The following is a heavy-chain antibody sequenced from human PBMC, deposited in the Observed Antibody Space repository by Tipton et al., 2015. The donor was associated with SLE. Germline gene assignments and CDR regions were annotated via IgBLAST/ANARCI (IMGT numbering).Heavy chain of an antibody. J-gene: IGHJ4*02. V-gene: IGHV4-59*01. CDR1: GGSISSYY. D-gene: IGHD4-17*01. Sequence: TLSLTCTVSGGSISSYYWSWIRQPPGKGLEWIGYIYTSGSTNYNPSLKSRVTISVDTSKNQFSLKLSSVTAADTAVYYCARAPDYDYGDYYFDYWGQGTLVTVSS. CDR3: ARAPDYDYGDYYFDY. CDR2: IYTSGST.